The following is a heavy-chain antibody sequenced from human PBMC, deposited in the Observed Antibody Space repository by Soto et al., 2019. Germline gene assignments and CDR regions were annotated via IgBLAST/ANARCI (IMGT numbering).Heavy chain of an antibody. CDR3: AKAPGDIAARRHHGYNYGMDV. Sequence: PXGCLRLSCAASGFSFDEYSMHWVRQAPGKGLEWVSGISWNSGTIGYADSVKGRFSISRDNAKNSLYLQMNSLRVEDTALYYCAKAPGDIAARRHHGYNYGMDVSRHGTTVTVSS. CDR2: ISWNSGTI. V-gene: IGHV3-9*01. CDR1: GFSFDEYS. D-gene: IGHD6-6*01. J-gene: IGHJ6*02.